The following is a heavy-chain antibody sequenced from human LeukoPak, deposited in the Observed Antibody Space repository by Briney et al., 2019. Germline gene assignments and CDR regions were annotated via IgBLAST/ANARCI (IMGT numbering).Heavy chain of an antibody. J-gene: IGHJ4*02. CDR3: ARVIVYYDILTGYRPYYFDY. Sequence: AAVKVSCKASGYTFPSYGISWVRQAPGQGLEWMGWISAYNGNTNDAQKLQGRVTMTTDTSTSTAYMELGSLRSDDTAVYYCARVIVYYDILTGYRPYYFDYWGQGTLVTVSS. CDR1: GYTFPSYG. V-gene: IGHV1-18*01. D-gene: IGHD3-9*01. CDR2: ISAYNGNT.